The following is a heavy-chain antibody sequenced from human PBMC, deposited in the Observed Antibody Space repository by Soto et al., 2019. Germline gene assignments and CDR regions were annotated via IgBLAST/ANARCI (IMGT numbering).Heavy chain of an antibody. D-gene: IGHD2-15*01. Sequence: SVKVSCKASGYTFTSYGISWVRQAPGQGLEWMGWISAYNGNTNYAQKLQGRVTMTTDTSTSTAYMELRSLRSDDTAVYYCARIDIVVVVAAYGFDYWGQGTRVTVSS. CDR1: GYTFTSYG. CDR3: ARIDIVVVVAAYGFDY. CDR2: ISAYNGNT. V-gene: IGHV1-18*01. J-gene: IGHJ4*02.